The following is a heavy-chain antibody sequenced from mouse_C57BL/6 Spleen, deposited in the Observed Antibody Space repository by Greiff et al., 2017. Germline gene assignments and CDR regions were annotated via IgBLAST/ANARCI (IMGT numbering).Heavy chain of an antibody. CDR2: ISYSGST. Sequence: DVQLQESGPGMVKPSQSLSLTCTVTGYSITSGYDWHWIRHFPGNKLEWMGYISYSGSTNYNPSLKSRISITHDTSKNHFFLKLNSVTTEDTATDYCARGGYYPYWYYDVWGTGTTVTVSS. CDR1: GYSITSGYD. V-gene: IGHV3-1*01. CDR3: ARGGYYPYWYYDV. D-gene: IGHD1-1*01. J-gene: IGHJ1*03.